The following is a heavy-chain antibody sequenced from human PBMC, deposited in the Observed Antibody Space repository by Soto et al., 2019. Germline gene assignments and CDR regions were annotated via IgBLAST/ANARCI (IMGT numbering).Heavy chain of an antibody. D-gene: IGHD3-3*01. CDR1: GFTCVSYD. CDR3: ARDFITIFGVVPPASNYYYYGMDV. J-gene: IGHJ6*02. V-gene: IGHV3-48*03. CDR2: TSSSGSTI. Sequence: XGSFRLSCSASGFTCVSYDMNWVRQAPGKGLEWVSYTSSSGSTIYYADSVKGRFTISRDNAKNSLYLQMNSLRAEDTAVYYCARDFITIFGVVPPASNYYYYGMDVWGQGTPVTVSS.